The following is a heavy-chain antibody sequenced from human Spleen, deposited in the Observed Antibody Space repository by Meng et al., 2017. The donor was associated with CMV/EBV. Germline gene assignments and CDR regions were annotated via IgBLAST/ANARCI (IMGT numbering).Heavy chain of an antibody. CDR2: IIPILDIA. Sequence: SVKASCKASGGTFSSYTFIWVRQAPGQGLEWMGRIIPILDIANYAQNFQGRVTITSDKSTRTAYMELSSLRSEDTAMYYCAREYCGGDCYSDYYYGLDVWGQGTTVTVSS. CDR3: AREYCGGDCYSDYYYGLDV. J-gene: IGHJ6*02. CDR1: GGTFSSYT. V-gene: IGHV1-69*04. D-gene: IGHD2-21*01.